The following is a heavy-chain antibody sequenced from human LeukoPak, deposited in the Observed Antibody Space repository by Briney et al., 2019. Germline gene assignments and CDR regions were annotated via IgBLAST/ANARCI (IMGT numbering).Heavy chain of an antibody. V-gene: IGHV4-34*01. CDR3: AGHGAVTGLFDP. Sequence: SETLSLTCAVYGGSFSGYYWSWVRQPPGKGLEWIGEINHSGSTKYNPSLKSRGKISVETSKKQSSRRLKSVTAADTAGYYCAGHGAVTGLFDPWGQGTLVTVSS. J-gene: IGHJ5*02. CDR1: GGSFSGYY. CDR2: INHSGST. D-gene: IGHD5-18*01.